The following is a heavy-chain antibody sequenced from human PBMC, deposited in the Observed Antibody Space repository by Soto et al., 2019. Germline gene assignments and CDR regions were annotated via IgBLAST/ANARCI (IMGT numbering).Heavy chain of an antibody. J-gene: IGHJ5*02. V-gene: IGHV1-18*04. CDR3: ARGPRYCSRSTCFSGVTLFDP. CDR1: GYTFTSYG. D-gene: IGHD2-15*01. Sequence: ASVKVSCKASGYTFTSYGISWVRQAPGQGLEWMGWISSFNGNTNYARKVQGRVSMTTDTSASTTYMELRSLRSDDTAVYYCARGPRYCSRSTCFSGVTLFDPWGQGTLVTVSS. CDR2: ISSFNGNT.